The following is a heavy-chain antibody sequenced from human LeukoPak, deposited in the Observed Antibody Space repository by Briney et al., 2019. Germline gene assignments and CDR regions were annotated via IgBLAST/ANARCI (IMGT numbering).Heavy chain of an antibody. V-gene: IGHV3-53*01. CDR1: GFTPSFNY. CDR3: ARAQWRTYSYYYMDV. Sequence: GGSLRPSCAASGFTPSFNYMSWVRQAPGKGLEWISVIYSGGSTYYADSVKGRFTISRDDSKNTLYLQMNSLRAEDTAIYYCARAQWRTYSYYYMDVWGKGTTVTVSS. D-gene: IGHD6-19*01. CDR2: IYSGGST. J-gene: IGHJ6*03.